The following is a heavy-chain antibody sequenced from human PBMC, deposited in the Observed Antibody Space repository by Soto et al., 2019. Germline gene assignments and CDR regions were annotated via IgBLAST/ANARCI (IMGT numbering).Heavy chain of an antibody. J-gene: IGHJ4*02. CDR1: GFNFKSYG. Sequence: PGGSLRLSCAASGFNFKSYGMSWVRQAPGKGLEWVSAISASAGSTYYADSVKGRFTISRDNSKNTLSLQMHSLSADDTAVYYCAKDRIVVVPPAIRAFGSWGQGTLVTVSS. V-gene: IGHV3-23*01. D-gene: IGHD2-2*02. CDR2: ISASAGST. CDR3: AKDRIVVVPPAIRAFGS.